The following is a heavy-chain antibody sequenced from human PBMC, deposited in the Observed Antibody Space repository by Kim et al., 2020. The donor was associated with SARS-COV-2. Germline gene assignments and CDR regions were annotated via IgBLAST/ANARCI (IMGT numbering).Heavy chain of an antibody. Sequence: SVKVSCKASGGTFSSYAISWVRQAPGQGLEWMGGIIPIFGTANYAQKFQGRVTITADESTSTAYMELSSLRSEDTAVYYCASRLGYSSSFYYYGMDVWGQGTTVTVSS. V-gene: IGHV1-69*13. CDR3: ASRLGYSSSFYYYGMDV. D-gene: IGHD6-6*01. CDR1: GGTFSSYA. CDR2: IIPIFGTA. J-gene: IGHJ6*02.